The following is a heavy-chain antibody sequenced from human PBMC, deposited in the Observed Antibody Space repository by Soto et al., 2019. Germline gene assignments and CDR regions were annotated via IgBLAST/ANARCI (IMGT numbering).Heavy chain of an antibody. CDR2: IYYSGST. J-gene: IGHJ4*02. CDR3: ARGGPDYYDRSGFSPFDY. Sequence: SETLSLTCTVSGGSISSYYWSWIRQPPGKGLEWIGYIYYSGSTNYNPSLKSRVTISVDTSKNEFSLELSSVTAADTAMYYCARGGPDYYDRSGFSPFDYWGQGTRVTVSS. CDR1: GGSISSYY. V-gene: IGHV4-59*01. D-gene: IGHD3-22*01.